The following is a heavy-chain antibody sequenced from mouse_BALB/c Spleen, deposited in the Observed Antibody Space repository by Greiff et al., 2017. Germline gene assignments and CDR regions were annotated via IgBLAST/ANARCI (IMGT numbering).Heavy chain of an antibody. J-gene: IGHJ2*01. CDR1: GYTFTSYY. CDR2: INPSNGGT. V-gene: IGHV1S81*02. Sequence: VQLQQPGAELVKPGASVKLSCKASGYTFTSYYMYWVKQRPGQGLEWIGGINPSNGGTNFNEKFKSKATLTVDKSSSTAYMQLSSLTSEDSAVYYCTRLEDGYYEDYWGQGTTLTVSS. D-gene: IGHD2-3*01. CDR3: TRLEDGYYEDY.